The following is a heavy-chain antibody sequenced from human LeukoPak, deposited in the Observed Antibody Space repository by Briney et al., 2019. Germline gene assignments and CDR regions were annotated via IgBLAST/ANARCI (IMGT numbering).Heavy chain of an antibody. CDR1: GYTFTSYY. V-gene: IGHV1-2*06. Sequence: GASVKVSCKASGYTFTSYYMHWVRQAPGQGLEWMGRINPNSGGTNYAQKFQGRVTMTRDTSISTAYMELSRLRSDDTAVYYCARDLYSSGWEDYWGQGTLVTVSS. CDR2: INPNSGGT. J-gene: IGHJ4*02. CDR3: ARDLYSSGWEDY. D-gene: IGHD6-19*01.